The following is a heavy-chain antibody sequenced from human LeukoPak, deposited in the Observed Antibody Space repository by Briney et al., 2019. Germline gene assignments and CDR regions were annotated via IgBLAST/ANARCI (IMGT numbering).Heavy chain of an antibody. V-gene: IGHV4-39*01. CDR3: ARWWGFDP. D-gene: IGHD2-15*01. Sequence: SETLSLTCTVSGGSISSSSYYWGWIRQPPGKGLEWIGSIYYSGSTYYNPSLKSRVTISVDTSKNQFSLKLSSVTAADTAVYYCARWWGFDPWGQGTLVTVSS. J-gene: IGHJ5*02. CDR2: IYYSGST. CDR1: GGSISSSSYY.